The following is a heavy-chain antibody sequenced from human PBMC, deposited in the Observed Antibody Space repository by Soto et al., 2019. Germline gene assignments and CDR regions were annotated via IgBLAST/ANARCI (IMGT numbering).Heavy chain of an antibody. CDR3: ARAVPPTYYDFWSGYYRDAFDI. Sequence: ASVKVSCKVSGYTFTGYYMHWVRQAPGQGLEWMGWINPNSGGTNYAQKFQGWVTMTRDTSISTAYMELSRLRSDDTAVYYCARAVPPTYYDFWSGYYRDAFDIWGQGTMVTVSS. J-gene: IGHJ3*02. CDR2: INPNSGGT. D-gene: IGHD3-3*01. CDR1: GYTFTGYY. V-gene: IGHV1-2*04.